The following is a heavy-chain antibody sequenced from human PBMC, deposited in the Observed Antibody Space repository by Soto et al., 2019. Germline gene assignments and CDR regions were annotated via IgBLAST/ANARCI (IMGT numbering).Heavy chain of an antibody. CDR1: GGTFSSYA. J-gene: IGHJ5*02. V-gene: IGHV1-69*01. Sequence: QVPLVQSGAEVKKPGSSVTVSCKASGGTFSSYAIHWVRQAPGQGIEWMGGIIPMYGPAKYAQRFQGRVTITADESTTPVYMELTRLPSQDTAVYYCARVISMVRGVIDNWFDPWGHGTLVTVSS. CDR2: IIPMYGPA. CDR3: ARVISMVRGVIDNWFDP. D-gene: IGHD3-10*01.